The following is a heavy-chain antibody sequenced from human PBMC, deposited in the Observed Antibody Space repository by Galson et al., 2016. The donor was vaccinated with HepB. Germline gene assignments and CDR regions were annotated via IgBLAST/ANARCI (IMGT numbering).Heavy chain of an antibody. CDR1: GFTFSAYG. CDR3: GKDRRTSGWFGADY. Sequence: SLRLSCAASGFTFSAYGMHWVRQAPGKGLEWVSLISWDGSLTYYADSVKGRFTISRDNSKNSLYLQMNSLRPEDTALYYCGKDRRTSGWFGADYWGQGTLVTVSS. D-gene: IGHD6-19*01. V-gene: IGHV3-43*02. J-gene: IGHJ4*02. CDR2: ISWDGSLT.